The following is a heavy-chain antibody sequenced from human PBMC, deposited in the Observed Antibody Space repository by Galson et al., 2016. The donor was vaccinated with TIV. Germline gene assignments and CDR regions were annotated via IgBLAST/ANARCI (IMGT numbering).Heavy chain of an antibody. CDR2: IDWDGDK. CDR3: ARNSGNYYGMDV. J-gene: IGHJ6*02. V-gene: IGHV2-70*11. CDR1: GFSLSTSGMC. Sequence: PALVKPTQPLTLTCSFSGFSLSTSGMCVSWIRQPPGKALEWLARIDWDGDKYYNASLKTRVSISTDTSKNQVVLTMTIMDQVDTGTYYCARNSGNYYGMDVWGQGTTVTVSS.